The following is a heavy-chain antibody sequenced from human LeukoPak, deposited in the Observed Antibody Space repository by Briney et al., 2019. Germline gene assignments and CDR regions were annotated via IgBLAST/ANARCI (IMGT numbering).Heavy chain of an antibody. D-gene: IGHD6-13*01. J-gene: IGHJ4*02. Sequence: GGSLRLSCAASGFTFSGSAMHWVRQASGKGLEWVGRIRSKANSYATAYAASVKGRFTISRDDSKNTAYLQMNSLKTEDTAVYYCTRHSEGNSIDFDYWGQGTLVTVSS. CDR2: IRSKANSYAT. V-gene: IGHV3-73*01. CDR3: TRHSEGNSIDFDY. CDR1: GFTFSGSA.